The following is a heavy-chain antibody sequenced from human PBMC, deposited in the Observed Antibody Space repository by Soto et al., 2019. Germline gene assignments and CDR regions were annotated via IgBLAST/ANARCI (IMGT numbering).Heavy chain of an antibody. Sequence: GASVKVSCKASGYTLSSYGISRVRQAPGQGLEWMGWINTYNGATNYAQKFQGRVTMTRDTSTNTAYMELRSLRSDDTAVYFCARYCSGGSCHRGVPDYWGQGTLVTVSS. D-gene: IGHD2-15*01. CDR1: GYTLSSYG. CDR2: INTYNGAT. J-gene: IGHJ4*02. V-gene: IGHV1-18*01. CDR3: ARYCSGGSCHRGVPDY.